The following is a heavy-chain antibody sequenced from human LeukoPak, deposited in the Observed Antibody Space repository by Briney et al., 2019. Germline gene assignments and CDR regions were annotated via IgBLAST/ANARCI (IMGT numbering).Heavy chain of an antibody. V-gene: IGHV3-33*06. CDR2: IWYDGSNK. J-gene: IGHJ3*02. CDR1: GFIFSSYG. Sequence: PGGTLRLSCAASGFIFSSYGMHWVRQAPGKGLEGVAVIWYDGSNKYYADSVKGRFTISRDNSKNTLYLQMNSLRAEDTAVYYCAKDPRASLDAFDIWGQGTMVTVSS. CDR3: AKDPRASLDAFDI.